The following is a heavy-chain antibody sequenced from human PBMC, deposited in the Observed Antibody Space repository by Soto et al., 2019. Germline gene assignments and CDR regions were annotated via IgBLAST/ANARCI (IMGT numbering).Heavy chain of an antibody. D-gene: IGHD5-12*01. V-gene: IGHV1-69*12. CDR2: IIPIFGTA. J-gene: IGHJ3*02. CDR3: ARDYRWLQHAFDI. CDR1: GGTFSSYA. Sequence: HVQLVQSGAEVKKPGSSVKVSYKASGGTFSSYAISWVRQAPGQGLEWMGGIIPIFGTANYAQKFQGRVTITADESTSTDYMELSSLRSEDTAVYYCARDYRWLQHAFDIWGQGTMVTVSS.